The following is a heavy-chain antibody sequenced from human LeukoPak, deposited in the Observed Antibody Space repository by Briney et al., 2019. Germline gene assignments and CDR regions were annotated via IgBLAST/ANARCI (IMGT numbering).Heavy chain of an antibody. J-gene: IGHJ4*02. V-gene: IGHV4-4*09. Sequence: TSETLSLTCSVSGGSVSSYFWSWIRQTPGKGLEWIGFIYVTGTTNYNPSLESRVTISMDTSKNQLSLTLESVTAADTAVYFCARQLRWGGFDSWGQGTLVTVSS. CDR3: ARQLRWGGFDS. CDR1: GGSVSSYF. CDR2: IYVTGTT. D-gene: IGHD1-1*01.